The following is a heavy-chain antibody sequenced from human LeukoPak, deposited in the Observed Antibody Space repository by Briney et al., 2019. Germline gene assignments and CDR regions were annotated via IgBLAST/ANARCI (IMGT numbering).Heavy chain of an antibody. CDR1: GYTFTGYY. CDR3: ATSIAAAGHAFDY. CDR2: INPNSGGT. J-gene: IGHJ4*02. D-gene: IGHD6-13*01. Sequence: GASVKVSCKASGYTFTGYYMHWVRQAPGQGLEWMGWINPNSGGTNYAQKFQGWVTMTRDTSISTAYMELGRLRSDDTAVYYCATSIAAAGHAFDYWGRGTLVTVSS. V-gene: IGHV1-2*04.